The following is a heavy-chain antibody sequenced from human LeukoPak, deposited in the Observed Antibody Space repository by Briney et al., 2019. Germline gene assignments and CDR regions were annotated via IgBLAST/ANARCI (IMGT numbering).Heavy chain of an antibody. CDR3: ARAETTVARGWFDP. Sequence: GGSLRLSCAASGFTFSSYSMNWVRQAPGKGLEWVSSISSSSSYIYYADSVKGRFTLSRDNAKNSLYLQMNSLRAEDTAVYYCARAETTVARGWFDPWGRGTLVTVSS. CDR2: ISSSSSYI. V-gene: IGHV3-21*01. J-gene: IGHJ5*02. CDR1: GFTFSSYS. D-gene: IGHD4-23*01.